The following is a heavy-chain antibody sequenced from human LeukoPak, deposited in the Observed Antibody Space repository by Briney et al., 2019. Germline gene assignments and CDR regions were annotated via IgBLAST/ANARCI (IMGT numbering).Heavy chain of an antibody. CDR1: GYTFTSYD. D-gene: IGHD6-13*01. Sequence: ASVKVSCKASGYTFTSYDINWVRQATGQGLEWMGWMNPNSGNTGYAQKFQGRVTMTRNTSISTAYMELSSLRSEDTAVYYCARAAVRRGIAAGASGYWGQGTLVTVSS. CDR3: ARAAVRRGIAAGASGY. V-gene: IGHV1-8*01. J-gene: IGHJ4*02. CDR2: MNPNSGNT.